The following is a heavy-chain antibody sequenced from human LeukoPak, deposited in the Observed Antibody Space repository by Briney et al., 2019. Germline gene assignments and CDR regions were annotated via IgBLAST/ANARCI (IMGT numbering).Heavy chain of an antibody. J-gene: IGHJ3*02. Sequence: PGGSLRLSCAASGFTFSSYVMSWVRQAPGKGLEWVSVIYSGGSTYYADSVKGRFTISRDNSKNTLYLQMNSLRAEDTAVYYCARSGWELLGLNAFDIWGQGTMVTVSS. V-gene: IGHV3-53*01. CDR2: IYSGGST. D-gene: IGHD1-26*01. CDR3: ARSGWELLGLNAFDI. CDR1: GFTFSSYV.